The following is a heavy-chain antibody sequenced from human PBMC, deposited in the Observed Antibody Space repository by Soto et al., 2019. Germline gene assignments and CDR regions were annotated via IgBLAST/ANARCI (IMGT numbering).Heavy chain of an antibody. D-gene: IGHD3-10*01. CDR2: IGGSGDRT. J-gene: IGHJ4*02. Sequence: GGSLRLSCVSSGFTFSDYAMSWVRQATGKGLEWVSVIGGSGDRTTYVDSVKGRFTISRDNSKSTLYLQMNSVRAEDTAVYYCARDVTYNSGSYPLYWGQGVLVTVSS. CDR3: ARDVTYNSGSYPLY. CDR1: GFTFSDYA. V-gene: IGHV3-23*01.